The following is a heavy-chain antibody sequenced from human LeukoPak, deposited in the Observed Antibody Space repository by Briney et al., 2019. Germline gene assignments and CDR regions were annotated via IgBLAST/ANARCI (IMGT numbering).Heavy chain of an antibody. J-gene: IGHJ6*03. V-gene: IGHV3-23*01. CDR1: GFTISSYA. CDR2: ISGSGGST. D-gene: IGHD4-23*01. CDR3: AKGGRYGGIIKGYYMDV. Sequence: PGGSLRLSCAASGFTISSYAMSWVRQAPGKGLEWVSAISGSGGSTYYADSVKGRFTISRDNSKNTLYLQMNSLRAEDTAVYYCAKGGRYGGIIKGYYMDVWGKGTTVTVSS.